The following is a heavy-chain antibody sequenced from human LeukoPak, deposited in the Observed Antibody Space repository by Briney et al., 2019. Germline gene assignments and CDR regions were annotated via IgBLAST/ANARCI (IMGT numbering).Heavy chain of an antibody. D-gene: IGHD2-15*01. V-gene: IGHV3-9*01. J-gene: IGHJ4*02. CDR3: AKEAPCSAAGCPGGPPDC. CDR1: GFTFNEYA. Sequence: GGSLTLSCLPSGFTFNEYAMHWVRHTPAKGLEWVSCTSWNSGKIDYADFVKGRLTLSTDNVKGSLYLQMNSLRAEDTALYYCAKEAPCSAAGCPGGPPDCWGQGTLVTVSS. CDR2: TSWNSGKI.